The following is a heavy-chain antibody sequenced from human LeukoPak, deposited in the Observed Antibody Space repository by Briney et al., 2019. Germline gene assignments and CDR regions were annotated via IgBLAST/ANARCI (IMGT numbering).Heavy chain of an antibody. V-gene: IGHV3-21*04. CDR2: ISSSSSYI. J-gene: IGHJ4*02. Sequence: GGSLRLSCAASGFTFSSYSMNWVRQAPGKGLEWVSSISSSSSYIYYADSVKGRFTISRDNSKNMLYLQMNSLRAEDTAVYYCARDRAVAGSGPEFDYWGQGTLVTVSS. CDR3: ARDRAVAGSGPEFDY. D-gene: IGHD6-19*01. CDR1: GFTFSSYS.